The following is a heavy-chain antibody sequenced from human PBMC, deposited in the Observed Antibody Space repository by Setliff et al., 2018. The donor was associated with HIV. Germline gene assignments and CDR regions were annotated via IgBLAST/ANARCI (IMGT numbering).Heavy chain of an antibody. CDR1: GGSITYSSYY. J-gene: IGHJ5*02. CDR2: MDSSGST. Sequence: SETLSLTCTVSGGSITYSSYYWGWIRQPPGTGLEWIGSMDSSGSTVYNPSLKSRVTMSVDASKNLVSLNLNSVTAADTAIYYFARGVARQVVIDRWFDPWGQGTPVTVSS. D-gene: IGHD2-21*01. CDR3: ARGVARQVVIDRWFDP. V-gene: IGHV4-39*07.